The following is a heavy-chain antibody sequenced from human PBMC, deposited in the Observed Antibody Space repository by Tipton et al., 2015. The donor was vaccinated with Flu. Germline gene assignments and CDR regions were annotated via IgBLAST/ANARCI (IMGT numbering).Heavy chain of an antibody. D-gene: IGHD2-8*02. CDR3: ARDKTGGTDFCGLDS. Sequence: QLVQSGAELKKPGASVKLSCKTSGYPFTSYYLHWVRQAPGHGLEWMGLIDPSGTGSKYTQKIQGIITMTRDTSTSTFYMELRRLRSDDTAMYYCARDKTGGTDFCGLDSWGQGTLVTVSS. J-gene: IGHJ4*02. CDR2: IDPSGTGS. CDR1: GYPFTSYY. V-gene: IGHV1-46*01.